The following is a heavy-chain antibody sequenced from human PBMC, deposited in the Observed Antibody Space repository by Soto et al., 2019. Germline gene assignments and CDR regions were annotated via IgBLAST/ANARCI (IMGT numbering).Heavy chain of an antibody. V-gene: IGHV1-2*04. D-gene: IGHD6-19*01. CDR3: ARGGVAGTSNYYGMDV. CDR2: INPNSGGT. CDR1: GYTFTGYY. J-gene: IGHJ6*02. Sequence: ASVKVSCKASGYTFTGYYMHWVRQAPGQGLEWMGWINPNSGGTNYAQKFQGWVTMTRDTSISTAYMELSRLRSDDTAVYYCARGGVAGTSNYYGMDVWGQGTTGTVS.